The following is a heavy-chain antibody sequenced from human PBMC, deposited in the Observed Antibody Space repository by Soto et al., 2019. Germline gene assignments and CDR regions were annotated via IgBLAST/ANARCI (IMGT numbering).Heavy chain of an antibody. CDR1: GGTFSSYA. V-gene: IGHV1-69*06. CDR3: ARASVVAATFSGFDY. Sequence: SVKVSCKASGGTFSSYAISRVRQAPGQGLEWMGGIIPIFGTANYAQKFQGRVTITADKSTSTAYVELSSLRSEDTAVYYCARASVVAATFSGFDYWVQGTLVTAPQ. J-gene: IGHJ4*02. D-gene: IGHD2-15*01. CDR2: IIPIFGTA.